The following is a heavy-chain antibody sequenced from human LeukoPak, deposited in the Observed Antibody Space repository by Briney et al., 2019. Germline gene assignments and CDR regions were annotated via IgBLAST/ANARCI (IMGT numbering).Heavy chain of an antibody. J-gene: IGHJ4*02. CDR3: ARVSSSSWYGYYFDY. CDR1: GGSISSYY. D-gene: IGHD6-13*01. Sequence: PSETLSLICTVSGGSISSYYWSWIRQPPGKGLEWIGYIYYSGSTNYNPSLTSRVTISVGHSKNQFLLKLSSVTAADTAVYYCARVSSSSWYGYYFDYWGEGTLVTVSS. CDR2: IYYSGST. V-gene: IGHV4-59*01.